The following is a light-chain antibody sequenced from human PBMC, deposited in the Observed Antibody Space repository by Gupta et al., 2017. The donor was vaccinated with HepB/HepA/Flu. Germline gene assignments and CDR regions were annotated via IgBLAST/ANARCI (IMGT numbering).Light chain of an antibody. V-gene: IGKV2-28*01. CDR2: MGS. CDR1: HSLLHSNGYNY. Sequence: DIVMTQSPLSLPVTPGEPASISCRSSHSLLHSNGYNYLDWFLQNPGQSPQLLIYMGSNRASGIPDRFSGSGSGTDFTLRIMSMEAEDVGVYYSREPVPMPLTFGQGTQVEIK. J-gene: IGKJ5*01. CDR3: REPVPMPLT.